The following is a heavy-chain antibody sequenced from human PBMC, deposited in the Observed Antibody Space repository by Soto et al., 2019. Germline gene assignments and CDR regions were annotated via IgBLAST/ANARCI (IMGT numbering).Heavy chain of an antibody. V-gene: IGHV3-7*01. CDR3: AREDIAARLLPYFDY. CDR2: IKQDGSEK. D-gene: IGHD6-6*01. CDR1: GFTISSYW. Sequence: PGGSLRLSCAASGFTISSYWMSWVRQAPGKGLEWVANIKQDGSEKYYVDSVKGRFTISRDNAKNSLYLQMNSLRAEDTAMFYCAREDIAARLLPYFDYWGQGTLVTVSS. J-gene: IGHJ4*02.